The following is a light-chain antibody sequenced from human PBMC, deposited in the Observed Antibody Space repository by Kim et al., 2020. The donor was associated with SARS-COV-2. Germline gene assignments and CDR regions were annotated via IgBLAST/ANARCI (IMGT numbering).Light chain of an antibody. CDR1: VLAKKY. CDR3: YSAADNNWV. J-gene: IGLJ3*02. V-gene: IGLV3-27*01. Sequence: SYELTQPSSVSVSPGQTARITCSGDVLAKKYARWFQQKPGQAPVLVIYKDSERPSGIPVRFSGSSSGTTVTLTISGAEVEDEADYYCYSAADNNWVFGGGTQLTVL. CDR2: KDS.